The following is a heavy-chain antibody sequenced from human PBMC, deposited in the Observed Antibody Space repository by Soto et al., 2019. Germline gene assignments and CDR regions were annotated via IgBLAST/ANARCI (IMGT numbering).Heavy chain of an antibody. CDR2: IWYDGSNK. CDR3: ARGAARVYYMDV. J-gene: IGHJ6*03. V-gene: IGHV3-33*01. D-gene: IGHD6-6*01. CDR1: GFTFSSYG. Sequence: GGSLRLSCAASGFTFSSYGMHWVRQAPGKGLEWVAVIWYDGSNKYYADSVKGRFTISRDNSKNTLYLQMNSLRAEDTAVYYCARGAARVYYMDVWGKGTTVTVSS.